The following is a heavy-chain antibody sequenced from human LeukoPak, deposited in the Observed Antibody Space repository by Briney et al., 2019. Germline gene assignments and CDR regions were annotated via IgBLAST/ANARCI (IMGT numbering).Heavy chain of an antibody. D-gene: IGHD2-2*01. V-gene: IGHV1-46*01. J-gene: IGHJ4*02. CDR3: ARDVVSITMGQGVGTSYYFDY. CDR2: INPSGGST. Sequence: ASVKVSCKASGYTFTSYYMHWVRQAPGQGLEWMGIINPSGGSTNYAQEFQGRVTMTRDMSTSTVYMELSSLRSEDTAVYYCARDVVSITMGQGVGTSYYFDYWGQGTLVTVSS. CDR1: GYTFTSYY.